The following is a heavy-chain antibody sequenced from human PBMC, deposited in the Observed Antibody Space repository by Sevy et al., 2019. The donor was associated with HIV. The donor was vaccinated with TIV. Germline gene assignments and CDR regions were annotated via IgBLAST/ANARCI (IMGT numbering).Heavy chain of an antibody. D-gene: IGHD1-1*01. CDR1: GFTFSDYS. CDR3: ARATGTEALDAFDI. CDR2: ISSSSYYI. J-gene: IGHJ3*02. V-gene: IGHV3-21*01. Sequence: GGSLRLSCAASGFTFSDYSMNWVRQAPGKGLEWVSSISSSSYYIYYADSVKGRFTISRDNAKNSQYLQMNSLRAEHTAVYYCARATGTEALDAFDIWGQGTMVTVSS.